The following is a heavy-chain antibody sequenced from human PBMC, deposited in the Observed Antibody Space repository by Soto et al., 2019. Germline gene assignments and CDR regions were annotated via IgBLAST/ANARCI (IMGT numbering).Heavy chain of an antibody. D-gene: IGHD2-8*01. CDR2: ILDDGSDQ. CDR1: GFTFSKYG. CDR3: ARDDDRPDNGLDM. V-gene: IGHV3-33*05. Sequence: QVQLVESGGGVVQPWRSLRLSCAASGFTFSKYGMHWVRQAPGKGLEWVAVILDDGSDQKYGDSVRGRFTISRDNSKNTLYLQINSLRVEDTAVYYCARDDDRPDNGLDMWGQGTMVTVSS. J-gene: IGHJ3*02.